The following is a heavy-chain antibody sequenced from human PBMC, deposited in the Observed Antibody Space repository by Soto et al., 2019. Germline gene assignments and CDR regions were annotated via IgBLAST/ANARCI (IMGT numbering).Heavy chain of an antibody. CDR2: IIPIFGTA. D-gene: IGHD2-15*01. Sequence: SVTVSCQASGGTFISYAISWVRQAPGQGLEWMGGIIPIFGTANYAQKFQGRVTITADESTSTAYMELSSLRSEDTAVYYCARDEYCSGGSCYESYYYYGMDVWGQGTTVTVSS. J-gene: IGHJ6*02. CDR3: ARDEYCSGGSCYESYYYYGMDV. V-gene: IGHV1-69*13. CDR1: GGTFISYA.